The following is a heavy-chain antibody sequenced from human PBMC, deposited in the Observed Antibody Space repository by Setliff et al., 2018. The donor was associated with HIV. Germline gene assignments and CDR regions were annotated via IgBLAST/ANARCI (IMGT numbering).Heavy chain of an antibody. V-gene: IGHV3-33*06. J-gene: IGHJ4*02. CDR1: GFTLNSYG. CDR2: IWYDASKK. D-gene: IGHD3-3*01. CDR3: VKDVVKFWSGSGALDF. Sequence: QPGGSLRLSCAASGFTLNSYGMHWVRQAPGKGLEWVALIWYDASKKEYAESVKGRFNILRDDSKKTVDLQMNSLRADDTAVYYCVKDVVKFWSGSGALDFWGPGTLVTVSS.